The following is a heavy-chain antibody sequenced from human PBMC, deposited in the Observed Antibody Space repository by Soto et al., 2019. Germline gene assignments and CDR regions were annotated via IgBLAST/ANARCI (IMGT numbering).Heavy chain of an antibody. V-gene: IGHV3-53*01. Sequence: QPGGSLRLSCAASGFTVSSNYMSWVRQAPGKGLEWVSVIYSGGSTYYADSVKGRFTFSRDNSKNTLYLQMNSLRAEDTVVYYCARDMLETIGYWGQGTLVTVSS. CDR3: ARDMLETIGY. J-gene: IGHJ4*02. CDR1: GFTVSSNY. D-gene: IGHD3-10*02. CDR2: IYSGGST.